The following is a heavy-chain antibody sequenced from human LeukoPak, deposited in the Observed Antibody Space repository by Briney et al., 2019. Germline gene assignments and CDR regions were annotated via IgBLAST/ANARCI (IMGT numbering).Heavy chain of an antibody. J-gene: IGHJ4*02. CDR2: ISYDGSNK. D-gene: IGHD2-15*01. V-gene: IGHV3-30-3*01. CDR3: AREGVLRWSNLGDFDY. CDR1: GFTFSSYA. Sequence: PGRSLRLSCAASGFTFSSYAMHWVRQAPGKGLEWVAVISYDGSNKYYADSVKGRFTISRDNSKNTLYLQMNSLRAEDTAVYYCAREGVLRWSNLGDFDYWGQGTLVTVSS.